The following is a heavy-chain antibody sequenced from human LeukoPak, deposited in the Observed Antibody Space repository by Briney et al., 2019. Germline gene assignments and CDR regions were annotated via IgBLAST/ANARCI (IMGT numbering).Heavy chain of an antibody. CDR3: ARGVPYFDPSGDIYIDAFDI. D-gene: IGHD2-15*01. J-gene: IGHJ3*02. CDR1: GGSIKDYY. CDR2: IHSNGNT. V-gene: IGHV4-59*01. Sequence: PSETLSLTCTVSGGSIKDYYWTLSRQTPGKRLEWLGYIHSNGNTSYSPSLKRRVIMSVDTSKNHCSLRLSSVTTADTAVYYCARGVPYFDPSGDIYIDAFDIWGQGTMVTVSS.